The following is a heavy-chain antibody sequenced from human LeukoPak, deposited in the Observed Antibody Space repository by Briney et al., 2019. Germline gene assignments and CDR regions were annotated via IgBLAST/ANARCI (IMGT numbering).Heavy chain of an antibody. D-gene: IGHD5-18*01. Sequence: SVKVSCKASGGTFSSYAISWVRQAPGQGLEWMGGIIPIFGTANYAQKFQGRVTITADESTSTAYVELSSLRSEDTAVYYCARGSRYSYGYDYWGQGTLVTVSS. V-gene: IGHV1-69*13. CDR2: IIPIFGTA. J-gene: IGHJ4*02. CDR3: ARGSRYSYGYDY. CDR1: GGTFSSYA.